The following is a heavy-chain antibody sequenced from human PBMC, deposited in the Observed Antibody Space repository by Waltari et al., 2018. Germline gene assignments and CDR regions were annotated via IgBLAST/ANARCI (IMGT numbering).Heavy chain of an antibody. CDR3: ARGGSGGRYGMDV. D-gene: IGHD3-16*01. V-gene: IGHV3-7*01. CDR1: GFTVSSHW. J-gene: IGHJ6*02. Sequence: EVQLVESGGGVVQRGGSLRGSCAASGFTVSSHWMSWVRQALGKGLEGVVNIKQDGSETYDVDSAKGRFTISRDNSNNSLYLQMNSLRAEDTAVYYCARGGSGGRYGMDVWGQGTTVTVSS. CDR2: IKQDGSET.